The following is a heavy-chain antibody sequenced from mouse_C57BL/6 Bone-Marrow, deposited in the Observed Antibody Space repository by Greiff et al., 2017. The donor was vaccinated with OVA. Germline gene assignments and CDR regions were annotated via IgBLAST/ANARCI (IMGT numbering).Heavy chain of an antibody. J-gene: IGHJ2*01. CDR2: ISSGSSTI. CDR3: ARLELSLYYFDY. Sequence: EVKLVESGGGLVKPGGSLKLSCAASGFTFSDYGMHWVRQAPEKGLEWVAYISSGSSTIYYADPVKGRFTISRDNAKNTLFLQMTSLRYEDTAMYYCARLELSLYYFDYWGQVTTLTVST. CDR1: GFTFSDYG. D-gene: IGHD6-1*01. V-gene: IGHV5-17*01.